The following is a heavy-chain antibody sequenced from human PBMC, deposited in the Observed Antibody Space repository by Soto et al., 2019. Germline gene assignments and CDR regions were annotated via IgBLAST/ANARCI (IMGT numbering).Heavy chain of an antibody. CDR2: INPKTGDT. J-gene: IGHJ4*02. CDR3: ERDPPRYFTSSPEGAGL. Sequence: QVQLVQSGTEVKKPGASVKVSCKASGYTFTDSHIHWVRQASGQGLEWLGWINPKTGDTNYPQKIQGRITMTRDASMSTAYMELTNLTSDDTAVYYCERDPPRYFTSSPEGAGLWGQGTLVTVSS. D-gene: IGHD2-21*01. V-gene: IGHV1-2*02. CDR1: GYTFTDSH.